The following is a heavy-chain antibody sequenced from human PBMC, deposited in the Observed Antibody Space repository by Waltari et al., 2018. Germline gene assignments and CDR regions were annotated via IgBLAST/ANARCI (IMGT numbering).Heavy chain of an antibody. Sequence: QMQLVQSGPEVKKPGTSVKVSCKASGFTFTSSAVQWVRQARGQRLEWIGWIVGGIGKTNYSQKFQERVTITRDMSTSTAYMELSSLRSEATAVYYCAARGYYYDSSGYYYPDYWGQGTLVTVSS. CDR3: AARGYYYDSSGYYYPDY. CDR2: IVGGIGKT. CDR1: GFTFTSSA. D-gene: IGHD3-22*01. J-gene: IGHJ4*02. V-gene: IGHV1-58*01.